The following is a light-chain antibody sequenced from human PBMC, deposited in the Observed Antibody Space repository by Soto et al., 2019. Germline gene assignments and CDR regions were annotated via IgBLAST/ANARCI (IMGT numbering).Light chain of an antibody. CDR1: QSVSGK. V-gene: IGKV3-15*01. CDR3: QQSNNWPWT. J-gene: IGKJ1*01. Sequence: VLTQSPATLSVSPGERATLSCRASQSVSGKLAWYQQKPGQAPRLLIYDASTRATGIPARFSGSGSGTEFTLTISSLQSEDFAVYYCQQSNNWPWTFGQGTKVDIK. CDR2: DAS.